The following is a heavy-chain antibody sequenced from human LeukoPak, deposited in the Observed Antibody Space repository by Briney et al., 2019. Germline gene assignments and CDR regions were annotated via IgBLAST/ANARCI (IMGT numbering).Heavy chain of an antibody. V-gene: IGHV3-33*01. J-gene: IGHJ4*02. D-gene: IGHD3-10*01. CDR3: AGSLYGSGSYYKEYPYYFDY. CDR1: GFTFSSYG. Sequence: GGSLRLSCAASGFTFSSYGMHWVRQAPGKGLEWGAVIWYDGSNKYYADSVKGRFTISRDNSKNTLYLQMNSLRAEDTAVYYCAGSLYGSGSYYKEYPYYFDYWGQGTLVTVSS. CDR2: IWYDGSNK.